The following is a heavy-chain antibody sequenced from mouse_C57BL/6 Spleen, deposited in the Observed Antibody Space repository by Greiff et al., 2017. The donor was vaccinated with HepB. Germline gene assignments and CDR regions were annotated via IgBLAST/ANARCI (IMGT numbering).Heavy chain of an antibody. CDR2: ISSGSSTI. V-gene: IGHV5-17*01. D-gene: IGHD1-1*01. CDR3: ARGDYYGSSYRYYAMDY. J-gene: IGHJ4*01. CDR1: GFTFSDYG. Sequence: EVKLVESGGGLVKPGGSLKLSCAASGFTFSDYGMHWVRQAPEKGLEWVAYISSGSSTIYYADTVKGRFTISRDNAKNTLFLQMTSLRSEDTAMYYCARGDYYGSSYRYYAMDYWGQGTSATVSS.